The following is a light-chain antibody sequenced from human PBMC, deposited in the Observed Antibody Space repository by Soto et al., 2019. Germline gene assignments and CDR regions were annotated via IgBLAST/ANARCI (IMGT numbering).Light chain of an antibody. CDR3: QQYGSSPLT. CDR1: QSVSSSF. V-gene: IGKV3-20*01. Sequence: EIVLTQSPGTLSLSPGERATLSCRASQSVSSSFLAWYQQKPGQAPRLLIYGASSRATGIPDRFSGSGSGTDLTLTISRLEPEDVAVYYCQQYGSSPLTFGVGTKVEMK. CDR2: GAS. J-gene: IGKJ4*01.